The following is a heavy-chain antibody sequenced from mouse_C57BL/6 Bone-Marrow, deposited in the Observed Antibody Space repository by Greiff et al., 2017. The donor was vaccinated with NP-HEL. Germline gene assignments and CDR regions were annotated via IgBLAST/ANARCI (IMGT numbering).Heavy chain of an antibody. CDR3: ARGNWDWAMDY. CDR1: GFTFSDYG. Sequence: EVMLVESGGGLVKPGGSLKLSCAASGFTFSDYGMHWVRQAPEKGLEWVAYISSGSSTIYYADTVKGRFTISRDNAKNTLFLQMTSLRSEDTAMYYCARGNWDWAMDYWGQGTSVTVSS. D-gene: IGHD4-1*01. CDR2: ISSGSSTI. V-gene: IGHV5-17*01. J-gene: IGHJ4*01.